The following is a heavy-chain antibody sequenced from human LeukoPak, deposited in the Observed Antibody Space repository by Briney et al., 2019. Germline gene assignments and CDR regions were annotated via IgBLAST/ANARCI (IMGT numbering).Heavy chain of an antibody. Sequence: GGSLRLSCAASGFTFSSYDMHWVRQATGKGLEWVSAIGTAGDTYYPGSVKGRFTISRENAKNSLYLQMNSLRAGDTAVYYCARSAAGTVGRPMDVWGKGTTVTISS. CDR1: GFTFSSYD. V-gene: IGHV3-13*01. D-gene: IGHD6-13*01. CDR3: ARSAAGTVGRPMDV. CDR2: IGTAGDT. J-gene: IGHJ6*04.